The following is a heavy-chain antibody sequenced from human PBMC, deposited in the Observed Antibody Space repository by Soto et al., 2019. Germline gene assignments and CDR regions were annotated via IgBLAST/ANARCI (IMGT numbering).Heavy chain of an antibody. CDR3: ATPLEEGGMDV. CDR1: RYSITSYW. CDR2: IDPSDSYT. Sequence: GDSPKISSKASRYSITSYWISWARQMPGKGLEWMGRIDPSDSYTNYSPSFQGHVTISADKSISTAYLQWSSLKASDTAMYYCATPLEEGGMDVWGQGTTVTVSS. V-gene: IGHV5-10-1*01. J-gene: IGHJ6*02. D-gene: IGHD1-1*01.